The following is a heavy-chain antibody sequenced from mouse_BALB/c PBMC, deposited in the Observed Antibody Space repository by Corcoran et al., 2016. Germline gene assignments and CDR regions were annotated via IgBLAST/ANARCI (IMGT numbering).Heavy chain of an antibody. CDR1: GYTFTNYG. CDR3: ANGNYVDY. J-gene: IGHJ2*01. D-gene: IGHD2-1*01. CDR2: INTYTGES. Sequence: QIQLVQSGPELKKPGETVKISCKASGYTFTNYGMNWVKQAPGKGLKWMGWINTYTGESTYADDFKGRFAFSLETSASTAYLQINNLKNEDTATYFCANGNYVDYWGQGTTLTVSS. V-gene: IGHV9-3-1*01.